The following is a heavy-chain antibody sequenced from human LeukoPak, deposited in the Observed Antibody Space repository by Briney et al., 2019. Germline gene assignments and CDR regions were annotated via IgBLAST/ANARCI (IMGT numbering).Heavy chain of an antibody. J-gene: IGHJ5*02. CDR1: GFTFDDYA. V-gene: IGHV3-9*01. Sequence: GRSLRLSCAASGFTFDDYAMHWVRLAPGKGLEWVSGISWNSGSIGYADSVKGRFTISRDNAKNSLYLQMNSLRAEDTALYYCAKGGFPRSGHNWFDPWGQGTLVTVSS. CDR2: ISWNSGSI. CDR3: AKGGFPRSGHNWFDP.